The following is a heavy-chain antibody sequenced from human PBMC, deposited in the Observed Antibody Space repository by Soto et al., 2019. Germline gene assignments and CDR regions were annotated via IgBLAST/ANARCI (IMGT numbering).Heavy chain of an antibody. CDR2: TYYRSKWSS. CDR1: GDSLFSNGVA. D-gene: IGHD1-1*01. Sequence: QVQLQQSGPGLVKPSPTLSLTCAISGDSLFSNGVAWNWIRQSPSRGLEWLGRTYYRSKWSSDYAVSVKSRITVNPDTSKSQFSLQLNSVSPEDSGVYYCARGRYSAMDVWGQGITVTVSS. CDR3: ARGRYSAMDV. V-gene: IGHV6-1*01. J-gene: IGHJ6*02.